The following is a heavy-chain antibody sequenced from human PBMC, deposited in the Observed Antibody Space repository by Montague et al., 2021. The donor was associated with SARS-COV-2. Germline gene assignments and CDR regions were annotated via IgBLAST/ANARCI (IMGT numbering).Heavy chain of an antibody. Sequence: SETLSLTCTVSGASISTSSYYWAWIRQPPGKGLEWIGSIYYSGSTYYNPSLKSRVTISADTSKNHFSLTLSSVTAADTAVYYCARHGKTRYAMIAGVIGCFDYWGQGTLVTVSS. D-gene: IGHD3-22*01. V-gene: IGHV4-39*01. J-gene: IGHJ4*02. CDR1: GASISTSSYY. CDR3: ARHGKTRYAMIAGVIGCFDY. CDR2: IYYSGST.